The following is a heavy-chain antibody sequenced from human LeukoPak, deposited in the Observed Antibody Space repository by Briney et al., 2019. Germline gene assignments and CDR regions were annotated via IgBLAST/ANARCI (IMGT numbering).Heavy chain of an antibody. CDR2: INPDSGDT. D-gene: IGHD3-10*01. CDR1: GGTFTSYA. J-gene: IGHJ4*02. CDR3: ARVGYYYGAGSHFKALGS. V-gene: IGHV1-2*04. Sequence: GASVKVSCKASGGTFTSYAISWVRQAPGQGLEWMGWINPDSGDTNYEQKFQDWVTMTRDMSVNTVYMELSSLKSDDTAVYYCARVGYYYGAGSHFKALGSWGQGTLVIVSS.